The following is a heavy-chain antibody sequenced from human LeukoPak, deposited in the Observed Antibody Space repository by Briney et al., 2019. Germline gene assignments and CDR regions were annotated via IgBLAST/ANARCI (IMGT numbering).Heavy chain of an antibody. V-gene: IGHV5-10-1*01. CDR2: IDPSDSYT. D-gene: IGHD4-17*01. CDR3: ARDDYGDSQFDY. CDR1: GYSFTSYW. J-gene: IGHJ4*02. Sequence: GESLKISFKGSGYSFTSYWISWVRQMPGKGLEWMGRIDPSDSYTNYSPSFQGHVTIPADKSISTAYLQWSSLKASDTAMYYCARDDYGDSQFDYWGQGTLVTVSS.